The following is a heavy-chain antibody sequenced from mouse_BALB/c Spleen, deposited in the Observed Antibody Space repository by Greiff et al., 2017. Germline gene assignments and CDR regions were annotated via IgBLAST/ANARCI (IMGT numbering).Heavy chain of an antibody. CDR1: GYTFTNYW. CDR2: IYPGGGYT. V-gene: IGHV1-63*02. J-gene: IGHJ2*01. Sequence: QVQLQQSGAELVRPGTSVKISCKASGYTFTNYWLGWVKQRPGHGLEWIGDIYPGGGYTNYNEKFKGKATLTADTSSSTAYMQLSSLTSEDSAVYFCARRKGNEGFDYWGQGTTLTVSS. CDR3: ARRKGNEGFDY.